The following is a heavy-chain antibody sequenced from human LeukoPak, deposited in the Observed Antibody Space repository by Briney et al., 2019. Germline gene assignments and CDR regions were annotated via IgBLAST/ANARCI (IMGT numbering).Heavy chain of an antibody. J-gene: IGHJ3*02. CDR3: ARSGSYSGAFDI. CDR1: GFTVINNY. V-gene: IGHV3-53*01. Sequence: GGSLRLSCAASGFTVINNYMSWVRQAPGEGLEWVSVIYSGGSTFYADSVKGRFTISRDNSKNTLYLQMNSLRAEDTAVYYCARSGSYSGAFDIWGRGTMVTVSS. CDR2: IYSGGST. D-gene: IGHD1-26*01.